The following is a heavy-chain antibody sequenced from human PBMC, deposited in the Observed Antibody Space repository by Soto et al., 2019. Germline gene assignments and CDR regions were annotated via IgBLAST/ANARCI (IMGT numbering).Heavy chain of an antibody. Sequence: QVQLVQSGAEVKKPGSSVKVSCKASGGTFSSYTISWVRQAPGQGLEWMGRINPILGIANYAQKFQGRVTITADKSTSTAYMELSSLRSEDTAVYYCARATTYGSGSYYNRIDYWGQGTLVTVSS. D-gene: IGHD3-10*01. CDR3: ARATTYGSGSYYNRIDY. CDR1: GGTFSSYT. J-gene: IGHJ4*02. CDR2: INPILGIA. V-gene: IGHV1-69*02.